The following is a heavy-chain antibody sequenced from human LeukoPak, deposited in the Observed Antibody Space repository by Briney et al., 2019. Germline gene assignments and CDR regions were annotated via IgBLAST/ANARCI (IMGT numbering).Heavy chain of an antibody. J-gene: IGHJ6*02. CDR3: ARQVGRGSGWYGYYYYGMDV. Sequence: SETLSLTCTVSGGSISSYYWSWIRQPPGKGLEGIGYIYYSGSTNYNPSLKSRVTISVDTSKNQFSLKLSSVTAADTAVYYCARQVGRGSGWYGYYYYGMDVWGQGTTVTVSS. D-gene: IGHD6-19*01. V-gene: IGHV4-59*08. CDR2: IYYSGST. CDR1: GGSISSYY.